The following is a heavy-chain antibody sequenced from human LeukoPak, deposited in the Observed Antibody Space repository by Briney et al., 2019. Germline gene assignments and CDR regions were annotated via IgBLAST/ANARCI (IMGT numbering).Heavy chain of an antibody. CDR3: ARRGGLLYAHWFDP. Sequence: TSETLSLTCTVSGGSISSYYWSWIRQPPGKGLEWIGYFYYSGSTSYNPSLKSRVTISVDTSKNQFSLKLSSVTAADTAVYYCARRGGLLYAHWFDPWGQGTLVTVSS. D-gene: IGHD3-10*01. J-gene: IGHJ5*02. V-gene: IGHV4-59*08. CDR2: FYYSGST. CDR1: GGSISSYY.